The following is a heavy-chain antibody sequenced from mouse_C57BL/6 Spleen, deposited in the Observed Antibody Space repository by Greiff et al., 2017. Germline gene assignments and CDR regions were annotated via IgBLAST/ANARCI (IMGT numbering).Heavy chain of an antibody. CDR2: INPSNGGT. J-gene: IGHJ1*03. CDR3: ARHYGSSYNRDVDV. D-gene: IGHD1-1*01. V-gene: IGHV1-53*01. CDR1: GYTFTSYW. Sequence: QVQLKQPGTELVKPGASVKLSCKASGYTFTSYWMHWVKQRPGQGLEWIGNINPSNGGTNYNEKFKSKATLTVDKSSSTAYMQLSSLTSEDSAVYCWARHYGSSYNRDVDVWGTGTTVTVSS.